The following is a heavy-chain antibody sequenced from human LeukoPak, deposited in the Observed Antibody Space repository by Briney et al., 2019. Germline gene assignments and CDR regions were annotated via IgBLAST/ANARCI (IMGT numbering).Heavy chain of an antibody. D-gene: IGHD6-19*01. CDR2: ISGSGGST. CDR1: GXXXXSYA. Sequence: GGSLRLSCAXXGXXXXSYAMSWVRQAPGKGLEWVSAISGSGGSTYYADSVKGRFTISRDNSKNTLYLQMNSLRAEDTAVYYCAKDLYSSGWYGPLDYWGQGTLVTVSS. J-gene: IGHJ4*02. V-gene: IGHV3-23*01. CDR3: AKDLYSSGWYGPLDY.